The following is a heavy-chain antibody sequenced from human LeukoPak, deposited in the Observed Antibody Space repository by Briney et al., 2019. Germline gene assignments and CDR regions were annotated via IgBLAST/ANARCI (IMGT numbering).Heavy chain of an antibody. D-gene: IGHD2-2*01. V-gene: IGHV4-59*01. CDR3: AGDLYCGSNGCTGGKMDI. CDR2: IYYTGST. J-gene: IGHJ3*02. CDR1: GASISSFY. Sequence: PSETLSLTCTVSGASISSFYWSWIRQPPGKGLEWIGYIYYTGSTNYNPSLKSRVTISIDTSKNQFSLMLNSATAADSAVYYCAGDLYCGSNGCTGGKMDIWGEGTTVTVSS.